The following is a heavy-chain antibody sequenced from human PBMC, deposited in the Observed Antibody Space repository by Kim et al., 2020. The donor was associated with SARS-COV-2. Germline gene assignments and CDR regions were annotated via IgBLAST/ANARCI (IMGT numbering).Heavy chain of an antibody. V-gene: IGHV3-7*01. CDR2: IKQDGSEK. CDR1: GFTFSSYW. D-gene: IGHD6-13*01. CDR3: ARRIAAAGTHRINWFDP. Sequence: GGSLRLSCAASGFTFSSYWMSWVRQAPGKGLEWVANIKQDGSEKYYVDSVKGRFTISRDNAKNSLYLQMNSLRAEDTAVYYCARRIAAAGTHRINWFDPWGQGTLVTVSS. J-gene: IGHJ5*02.